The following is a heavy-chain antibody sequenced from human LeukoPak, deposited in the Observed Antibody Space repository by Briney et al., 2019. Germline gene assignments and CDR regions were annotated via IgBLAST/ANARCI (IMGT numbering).Heavy chain of an antibody. CDR3: ARVIAAGGGHGMDV. V-gene: IGHV1-2*02. CDR1: GYTFTGYY. J-gene: IGHJ6*02. D-gene: IGHD6-13*01. CDR2: INPNSGGR. Sequence: ASVKVSCKASGYTFTGYYIHWVRQAPGQGLEWMGWINPNSGGRSYAQKFQSRVIMTRDTSISTAYMELSSLRYDDTAVYYCARVIAAGGGHGMDVWGQGTTVTVSS.